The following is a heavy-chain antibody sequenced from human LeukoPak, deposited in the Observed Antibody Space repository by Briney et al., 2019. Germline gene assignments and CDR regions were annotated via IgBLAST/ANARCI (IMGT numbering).Heavy chain of an antibody. Sequence: GGSLRLSCAASEFTFSSYEMNWVRQAPGKGLEWASYISSSGTTIYYADSVKGRFTISRDNAKNSLYLQMNSLRAEDAAVYYCARRYCSSTSCLIDYWGQGTLVTVSS. V-gene: IGHV3-48*03. D-gene: IGHD2-2*01. CDR3: ARRYCSSTSCLIDY. J-gene: IGHJ4*02. CDR1: EFTFSSYE. CDR2: ISSSGTTI.